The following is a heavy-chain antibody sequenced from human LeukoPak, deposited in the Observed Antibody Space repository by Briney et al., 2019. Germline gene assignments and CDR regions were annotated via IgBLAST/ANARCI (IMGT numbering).Heavy chain of an antibody. CDR1: GGSIGSSSYY. Sequence: PSETLSLTCTVSGGSIGSSSYYWGWIRQPPGKGLEWIGSIYYSGSTYYNPSLKSRVTISVDTSKNQFSLKLSSVTAADTAVYYCARGGIAARSGPWFDPWGQGTLVTVSS. CDR3: ARGGIAARSGPWFDP. CDR2: IYYSGST. J-gene: IGHJ5*02. V-gene: IGHV4-39*07. D-gene: IGHD6-6*01.